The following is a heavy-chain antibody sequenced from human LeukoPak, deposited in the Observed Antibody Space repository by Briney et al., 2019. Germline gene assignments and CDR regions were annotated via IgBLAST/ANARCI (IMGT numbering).Heavy chain of an antibody. V-gene: IGHV4-34*01. CDR3: ARGQGAMVRGVNRYFDL. CDR1: GGSFSGYY. Sequence: PSETLSLTCAVYGGSFSGYYWSWIRQPPGKGLEWIGEINHSGSTNYNPSLKSRVTISVDTSKNQFSLKLSSVTAADTAVYYCARGQGAMVRGVNRYFDLWGRGTLVTVSS. CDR2: INHSGST. D-gene: IGHD3-10*01. J-gene: IGHJ2*01.